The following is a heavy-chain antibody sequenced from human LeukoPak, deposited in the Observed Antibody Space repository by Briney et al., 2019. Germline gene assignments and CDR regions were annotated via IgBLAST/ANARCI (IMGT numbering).Heavy chain of an antibody. CDR2: IYSGGST. D-gene: IGHD2-2*01. CDR1: GFTVSSNY. CDR3: ARTRYYYMDV. V-gene: IGHV3-66*02. Sequence: GGSLRLSCAASGFTVSSNYMSWVRQAPGKGLEWVSVIYSGGSTYYADSVKGRFIISRDNSKNTLYLQMNSLRAEDTAVYYCARTRYYYMDVWGKGTTVTVSS. J-gene: IGHJ6*03.